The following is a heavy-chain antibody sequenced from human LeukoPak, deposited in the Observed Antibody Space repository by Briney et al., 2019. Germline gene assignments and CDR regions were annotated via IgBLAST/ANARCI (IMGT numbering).Heavy chain of an antibody. CDR2: ISYDGSNK. V-gene: IGHV3-30-3*01. Sequence: QSGRSLRLSCAASGFTFSSYAMHWVRQAPGKGLEWVAVISYDGSNKYYADSVKGRFTISRDNSKNTLYLQMNSLRAEDTAVYYCAKDLVGGSTSCYSGCDYRGQGTLVTVSS. D-gene: IGHD2-2*02. J-gene: IGHJ4*02. CDR1: GFTFSSYA. CDR3: AKDLVGGSTSCYSGCDY.